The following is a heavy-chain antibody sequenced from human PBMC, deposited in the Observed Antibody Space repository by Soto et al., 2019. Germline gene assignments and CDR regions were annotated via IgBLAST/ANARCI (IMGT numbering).Heavy chain of an antibody. CDR1: AFTFNNYA. D-gene: IGHD3-22*01. V-gene: IGHV3-23*01. CDR2: ITRSGDST. Sequence: EVQLLESGGGLVQPGGSLRLSCAASAFTFNNYAMGWVRQAPDKGLDWVSTITRSGDSTYYADSVKGRFTISRDNSKNALYLQMDSLRAEDTAVYFCAKLVSGSAYDALHIWGQGTMVTVSS. CDR3: AKLVSGSAYDALHI. J-gene: IGHJ3*02.